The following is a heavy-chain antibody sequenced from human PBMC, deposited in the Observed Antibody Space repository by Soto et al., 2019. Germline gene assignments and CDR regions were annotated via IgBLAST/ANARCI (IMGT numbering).Heavy chain of an antibody. CDR2: IYYSGST. Sequence: SETLSLTCTVSGGSISSYYWSWIRQPPGKGLEWIGYIYYSGSTNYNPSLKSRVTISVDTSKNQFSLKLSSVTAADTAVYYCAASVGATTFDYWGQGTLVTAPQ. J-gene: IGHJ4*02. CDR1: GGSISSYY. D-gene: IGHD1-26*01. CDR3: AASVGATTFDY. V-gene: IGHV4-59*01.